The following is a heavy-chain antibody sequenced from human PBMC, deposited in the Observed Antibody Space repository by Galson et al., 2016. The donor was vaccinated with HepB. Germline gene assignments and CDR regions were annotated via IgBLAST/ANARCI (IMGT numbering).Heavy chain of an antibody. J-gene: IGHJ4*02. CDR2: IKQNGREK. D-gene: IGHD3-3*01. CDR1: GFSFSSYW. Sequence: SLRLSCAASGFSFSSYWMSWVRQAPGKGLEWVANIKQNGREKYYVDSVKGRFTISRDNTKNSLYLQMNSLRAEDTAVYYCSREMYYDFWSGFSYWGQGILVTVSS. CDR3: SREMYYDFWSGFSY. V-gene: IGHV3-7*01.